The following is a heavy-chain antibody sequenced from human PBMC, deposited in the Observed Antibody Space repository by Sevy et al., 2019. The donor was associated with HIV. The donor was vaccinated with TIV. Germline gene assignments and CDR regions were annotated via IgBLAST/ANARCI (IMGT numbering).Heavy chain of an antibody. CDR3: ARVGGTTPNYEGVWFDP. J-gene: IGHJ5*02. V-gene: IGHV4-30-4*01. CDR2: IYYSGST. Sequence: SETLSLTCTVSGGSISSGDYYWSWIRQPPGKGLEWIGYIYYSGSTYYNPSLKSRVTISVDTSKNQFSLKLSSVTAADTAVCYCARVGGTTPNYEGVWFDPWGQGTLVTVSS. D-gene: IGHD1-7*01. CDR1: GGSISSGDYY.